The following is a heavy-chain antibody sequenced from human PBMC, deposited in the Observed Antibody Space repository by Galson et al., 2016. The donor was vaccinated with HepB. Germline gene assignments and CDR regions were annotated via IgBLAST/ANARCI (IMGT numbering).Heavy chain of an antibody. D-gene: IGHD4-17*01. V-gene: IGHV3-74*01. CDR3: VRDLHGDQDY. Sequence: SLRLSCAVPSWYWVHWVRQAPGKGLVWVSRIDPDGHVTNYADSVKGRFTFSRDYCKNTLYLQMNSLRVEDTALYYCVRDLHGDQDYWGQGALATVSS. CDR1: SWYW. J-gene: IGHJ4*02. CDR2: IDPDGHVT.